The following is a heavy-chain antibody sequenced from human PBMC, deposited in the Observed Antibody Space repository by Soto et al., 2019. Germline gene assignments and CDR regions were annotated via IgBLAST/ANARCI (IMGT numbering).Heavy chain of an antibody. Sequence: GESLKISCAASGFTFSSYAMSWVRQAPGKGLEWVSAISGSGGSTYYADSVKGRFTISRDNSKNTLYLQMNSLRAEDTAVYYCAKEVMDIVVVPANYYFDYWGQGTLVTVSS. D-gene: IGHD2-2*03. V-gene: IGHV3-23*01. J-gene: IGHJ4*02. CDR2: ISGSGGST. CDR1: GFTFSSYA. CDR3: AKEVMDIVVVPANYYFDY.